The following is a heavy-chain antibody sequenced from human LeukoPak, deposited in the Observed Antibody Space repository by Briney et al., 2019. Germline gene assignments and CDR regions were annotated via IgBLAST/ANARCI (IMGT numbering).Heavy chain of an antibody. Sequence: GASVKVSCKASGGTFSSYAISWVRQAPGQGLEWMGGIIPIFGTANYAQKFQGRVTITADESTSTAYMELSSLRSEDTAVYYCARGARDGNDFWSGSSWGPGTLVTVSS. CDR3: ARGARDGNDFWSGSS. D-gene: IGHD3-3*01. CDR2: IIPIFGTA. CDR1: GGTFSSYA. V-gene: IGHV1-69*13. J-gene: IGHJ5*02.